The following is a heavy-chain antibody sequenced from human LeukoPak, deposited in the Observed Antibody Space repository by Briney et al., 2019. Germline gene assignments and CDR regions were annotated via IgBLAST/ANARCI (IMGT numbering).Heavy chain of an antibody. Sequence: ASVKVSCKASGYTFTSYAMHWVRQTPGQRLEWMGWINAGNGNTKYSQKFQGRVTITRDTSASTAYMELSSLRSEDTAVYYCARARYCSGGSCYWFDPWGQGTLVTVSS. CDR2: INAGNGNT. D-gene: IGHD2-15*01. CDR1: GYTFTSYA. J-gene: IGHJ5*02. CDR3: ARARYCSGGSCYWFDP. V-gene: IGHV1-3*01.